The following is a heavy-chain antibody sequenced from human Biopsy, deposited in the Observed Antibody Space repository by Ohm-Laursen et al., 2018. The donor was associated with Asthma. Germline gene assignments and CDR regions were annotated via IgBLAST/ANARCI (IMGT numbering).Heavy chain of an antibody. Sequence: SLRLSCSASGFTFSAYTLAWVRQAPGKGLEWVAVISYDGNHKFYEDSVKGRFTISRDNSKNTLYLQMNSLRTEDTAVYYCAKRRGYSGHDNDYWGQGTLVIVSS. CDR3: AKRRGYSGHDNDY. D-gene: IGHD5-12*01. CDR2: ISYDGNHK. CDR1: GFTFSAYT. V-gene: IGHV3-30*18. J-gene: IGHJ4*02.